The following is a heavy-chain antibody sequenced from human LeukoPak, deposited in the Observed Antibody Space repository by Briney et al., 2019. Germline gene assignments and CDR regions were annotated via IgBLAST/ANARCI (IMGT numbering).Heavy chain of an antibody. CDR2: ISSSSSYI. Sequence: GGSLRLSCAGSGFTFSSYSMNWVRQAPGKGLEWVSSISSSSSYIYYADSVKGRFTISRDNAKNSLYLQMNSLRAEDTAVYYCARDYSGYDYAFDYWGQGTLVTVSS. D-gene: IGHD5-12*01. V-gene: IGHV3-21*01. CDR1: GFTFSSYS. CDR3: ARDYSGYDYAFDY. J-gene: IGHJ4*02.